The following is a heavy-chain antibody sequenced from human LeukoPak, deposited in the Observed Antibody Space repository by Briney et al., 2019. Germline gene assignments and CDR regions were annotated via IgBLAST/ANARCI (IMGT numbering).Heavy chain of an antibody. CDR3: ARDRGYEAFDY. CDR1: GGSISSYY. J-gene: IGHJ4*02. D-gene: IGHD5-12*01. Sequence: SETLSLTCTVSGGSISSYYWSWIRQPPGKGLEWIGYIYYSGGTNYNPSLKSRVTISVDTSKNQFSLKLSSVTAADTAVYYCARDRGYEAFDYWGQGTLVTVSS. V-gene: IGHV4-59*01. CDR2: IYYSGGT.